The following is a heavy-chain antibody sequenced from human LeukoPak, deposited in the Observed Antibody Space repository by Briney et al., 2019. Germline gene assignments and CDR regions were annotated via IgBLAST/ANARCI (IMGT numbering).Heavy chain of an antibody. CDR1: GYTFSSYA. Sequence: GGSLRLSCAASGYTFSSYAMSWVRQAPGKGLEWVSDITSSGDSTYYADSVKGRFTISRDNPKNTLYLQMNSLRAEDTAIYYCVKEYFGFAFDYWGQGTVVTVSS. CDR3: VKEYFGFAFDY. D-gene: IGHD3-9*01. J-gene: IGHJ4*02. CDR2: ITSSGDST. V-gene: IGHV3-23*01.